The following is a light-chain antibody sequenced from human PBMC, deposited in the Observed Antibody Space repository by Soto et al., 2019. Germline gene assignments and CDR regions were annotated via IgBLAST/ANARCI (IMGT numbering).Light chain of an antibody. Sequence: EIVLTQSPGTLSLSPGERATLSCRASQSVSSSYLAWYQQKPGQTPRLLIYGASSRATGIPDRFSGSGSGTDFTLTISRLEPEDFAVYLCQPFGKSPYTFGQGTKLDIK. J-gene: IGKJ2*01. CDR1: QSVSSSY. CDR2: GAS. V-gene: IGKV3-20*01. CDR3: QPFGKSPYT.